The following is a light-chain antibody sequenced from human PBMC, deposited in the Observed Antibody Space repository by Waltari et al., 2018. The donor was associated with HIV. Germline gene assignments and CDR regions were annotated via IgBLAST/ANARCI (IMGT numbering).Light chain of an antibody. J-gene: IGKJ4*02. CDR2: GAS. Sequence: IVMTQSPATLSVSPGDRGTLSCRASENINTTLAWYQLKPGQAPRLLISGASTRATGIPARFSGSGSGTDFTLNIGTLQSEDFAVYCCQQYNKWPRTFGRGTKVEI. CDR3: QQYNKWPRT. CDR1: ENINTT. V-gene: IGKV3-15*01.